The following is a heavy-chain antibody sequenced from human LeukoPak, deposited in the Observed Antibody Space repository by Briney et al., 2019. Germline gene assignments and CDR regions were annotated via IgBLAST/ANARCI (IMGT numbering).Heavy chain of an antibody. D-gene: IGHD6-13*01. J-gene: IGHJ4*02. Sequence: GRSLRLSCAASGFTVSSNYMSWVRQAPGKGLEWVSVIYSGGSTYYADSVKGRFTISRDNSKNTLYLQMNSLRAEDTAVYYCARDWVSTAGSDYWGQGTLVTVSS. CDR2: IYSGGST. CDR1: GFTVSSNY. V-gene: IGHV3-66*01. CDR3: ARDWVSTAGSDY.